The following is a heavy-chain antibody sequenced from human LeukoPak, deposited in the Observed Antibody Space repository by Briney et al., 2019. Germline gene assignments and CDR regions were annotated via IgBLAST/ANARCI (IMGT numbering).Heavy chain of an antibody. CDR1: GFTFSSYW. D-gene: IGHD3-22*01. Sequence: GSLRLSCAASGFTFSSYWMSWVRQPPGKGLEWIGEINHSGSTNYNPSLKSRVTISVDTSKNQFYLKLSSVTAADTAVYYCARGQGDYDSGAYYYYYMDVWGKGTTVTVSS. CDR3: ARGQGDYDSGAYYYYYMDV. CDR2: INHSGST. V-gene: IGHV4-34*01. J-gene: IGHJ6*03.